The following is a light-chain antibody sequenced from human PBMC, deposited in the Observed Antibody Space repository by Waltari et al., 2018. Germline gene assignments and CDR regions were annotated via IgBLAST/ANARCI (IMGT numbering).Light chain of an antibody. CDR2: DVS. CDR3: CSYAGSSTL. V-gene: IGLV2-23*02. Sequence: QSALTQPASVSGSPGQSITISCPGTSSDVGGYNYVSWYQQHPGKAPNPMIYDVSKRPSGVSNRCSGSKSGNTASLTISGLQAEDEADYYCCSYAGSSTLFGGGTKLTVL. J-gene: IGLJ2*01. CDR1: SSDVGGYNY.